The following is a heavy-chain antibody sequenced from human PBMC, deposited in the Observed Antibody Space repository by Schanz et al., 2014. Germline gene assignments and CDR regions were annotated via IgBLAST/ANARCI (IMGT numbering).Heavy chain of an antibody. CDR3: AKGRFGELLAY. D-gene: IGHD3-10*01. Sequence: VQLVESGGGVVQPGGSLRLSCAASGFSFMSYGMHWVRQATGKGLEWVDFIRYDGDNKYYVDSVKGRVTISRDNSRDTLYLQMNDLRAEDTALYYCAKGRFGELLAYWGQGTLVTVSS. J-gene: IGHJ4*02. V-gene: IGHV3-30*02. CDR1: GFSFMSYG. CDR2: IRYDGDNK.